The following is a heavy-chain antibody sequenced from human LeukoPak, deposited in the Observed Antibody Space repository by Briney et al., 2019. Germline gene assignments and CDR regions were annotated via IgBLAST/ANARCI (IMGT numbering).Heavy chain of an antibody. D-gene: IGHD5-18*01. J-gene: IGHJ4*02. CDR3: ARAIRGYSYGYSY. CDR1: GYTFTGYY. CDR2: INPNSGGT. Sequence: ASVKVSCKASGYTFTGYYMHWVRQAPGQGLEWMGWINPNSGGTNYAQKFQGWVTMTRDTSISTAYMELSRLRSDDTAVYYCARAIRGYSYGYSYWGQGTLVTVPS. V-gene: IGHV1-2*04.